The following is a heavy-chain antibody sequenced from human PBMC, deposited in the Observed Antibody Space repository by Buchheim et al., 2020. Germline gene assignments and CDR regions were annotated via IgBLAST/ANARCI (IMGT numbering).Heavy chain of an antibody. V-gene: IGHV3-23*01. J-gene: IGHJ5*02. CDR3: AKSPGITGTTGFWFDA. CDR1: GFTFSSFA. Sequence: EVQLLESGGGLVQPGESLRVSCAASGFTFSSFAMSWVRQAPGKGLEWVSAIGNGGSTYYADSVKGRFTGSRDNSKNTLYLQMNSLRAEDTAVYFCAKSPGITGTTGFWFDAWGQGTL. D-gene: IGHD1-7*01. CDR2: IGNGGST.